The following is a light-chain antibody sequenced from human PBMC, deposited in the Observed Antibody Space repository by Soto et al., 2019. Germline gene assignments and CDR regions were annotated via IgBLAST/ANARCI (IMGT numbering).Light chain of an antibody. Sequence: QSVLTQPPSASGSPGQSVTISSTGTSSDIGVYDFVSWYQQHPGKAPKVIIYQVNKRPSGVPDRFSGSKSGNTASLTVSGLRPEDEADYFCSSFAGSYSPYVFGTGTKLTVL. CDR1: SSDIGVYDF. J-gene: IGLJ1*01. CDR3: SSFAGSYSPYV. V-gene: IGLV2-8*01. CDR2: QVN.